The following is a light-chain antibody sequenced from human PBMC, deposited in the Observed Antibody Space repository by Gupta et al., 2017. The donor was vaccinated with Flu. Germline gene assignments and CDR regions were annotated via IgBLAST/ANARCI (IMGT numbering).Light chain of an antibody. Sequence: IQMTYSPSSVSASVGDRVTITCRASQGISSWLAWYQQKPGKAPKLLIYAASRWHSGVPSRFSGSGSGTDFTLTIISRQPEDFANYYCQQSNSCPLTFGGGTKVEIK. CDR1: QGISSW. V-gene: IGKV1-12*01. J-gene: IGKJ4*01. CDR3: QQSNSCPLT. CDR2: AAS.